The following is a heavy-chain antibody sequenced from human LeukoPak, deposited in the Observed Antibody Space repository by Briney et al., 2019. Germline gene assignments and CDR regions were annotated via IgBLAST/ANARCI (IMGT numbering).Heavy chain of an antibody. CDR2: ISARGGST. V-gene: IGHV3-23*01. CDR1: GFTLNRYA. D-gene: IGHD3-9*01. Sequence: GGSLRLSCAASGFTLNRYAMSWVRQAPGKGLGWVSAISARGGSTYYADSVKGRFSISKDMSNNTLYLQMHSLRADDTAVYYCAKDGEGRYFDWTEYYFASWGQGTLVTVSS. J-gene: IGHJ4*02. CDR3: AKDGEGRYFDWTEYYFAS.